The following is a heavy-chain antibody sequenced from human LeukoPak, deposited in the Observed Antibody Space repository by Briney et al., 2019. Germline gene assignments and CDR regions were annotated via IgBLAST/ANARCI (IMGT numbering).Heavy chain of an antibody. V-gene: IGHV3-48*03. J-gene: IGHJ4*02. Sequence: PGGSLRLSCAASGFTFSSYEMNWVRQAPGKGLEWVSYISSSGSTIYYADSVKGRFTISRDNAKNSLYLQMNSLRAEDTAVYYCARDTRDCDSSGYYGGGSFDYWGQGTLVTVSS. D-gene: IGHD3-22*01. CDR1: GFTFSSYE. CDR3: ARDTRDCDSSGYYGGGSFDY. CDR2: ISSSGSTI.